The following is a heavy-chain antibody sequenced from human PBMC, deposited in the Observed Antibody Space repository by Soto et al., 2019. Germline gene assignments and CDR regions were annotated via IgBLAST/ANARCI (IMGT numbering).Heavy chain of an antibody. CDR3: GSVGYCSSTNCLFYYYHYGMDV. CDR2: IIPIFGTT. J-gene: IGHJ6*02. Sequence: GASVKVSCKASGGTFSSHAISWVRQAPGRGLEWMGGIIPIFGTTNYAQNFRARVTITADESTSTAYMELSSLTSEDTAVYYCGSVGYCSSTNCLFYYYHYGMDVWGQGTTVT. D-gene: IGHD2-2*03. CDR1: GGTFSSHA. V-gene: IGHV1-69*13.